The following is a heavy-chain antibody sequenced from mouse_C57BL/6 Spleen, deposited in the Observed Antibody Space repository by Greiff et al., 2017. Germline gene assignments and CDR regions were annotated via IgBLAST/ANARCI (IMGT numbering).Heavy chain of an antibody. J-gene: IGHJ2*01. CDR3: ARMGYGFDY. CDR1: GYTFTSYW. Sequence: HVQQPGAELVMPGASVKLSCKASGYTFTSYWMHWVKQRPGQGLEWIGEIDPSDSYTNYNQKFKGKSTLTVDKASSTAYMQLSSLTSEDSAVYYCARMGYGFDYGGQGTTLTVSS. CDR2: IDPSDSYT. D-gene: IGHD1-1*02. V-gene: IGHV1-69*01.